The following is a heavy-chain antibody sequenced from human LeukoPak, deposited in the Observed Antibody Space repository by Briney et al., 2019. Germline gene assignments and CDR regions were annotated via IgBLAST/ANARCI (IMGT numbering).Heavy chain of an antibody. CDR3: ASGSGWYSPDY. J-gene: IGHJ4*02. CDR2: IRSKTYGGTT. D-gene: IGHD6-19*01. CDR1: GFTFGDYP. Sequence: GGSLRLSCTASGFTFGDYPMTWFRQPPGKGLEWVSFIRSKTYGGTTEYAASVKGRFTVSRDDSKSIAYLQMNSLRTEDTAVYYCASGSGWYSPDYWGQGTLVTVPS. V-gene: IGHV3-49*03.